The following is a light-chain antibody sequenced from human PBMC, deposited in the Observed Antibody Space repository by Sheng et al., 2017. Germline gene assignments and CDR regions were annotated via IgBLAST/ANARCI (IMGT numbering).Light chain of an antibody. Sequence: SYELTQPPSMSVSLGQMARITCSGEPLPKKFAGSYHQKPGQFPVVVICKDIERPSGIPERFSGSTSGTRVTLTISGVRAEDEADYYCLSPDINDSYVVFGGGTKLTVL. CDR1: PLPKKF. V-gene: IGLV3-16*01. CDR2: KDI. J-gene: IGLJ3*02. CDR3: LSPDINDSYVV.